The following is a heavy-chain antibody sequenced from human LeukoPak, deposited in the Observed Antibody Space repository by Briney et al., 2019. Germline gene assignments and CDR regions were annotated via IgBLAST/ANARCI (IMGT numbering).Heavy chain of an antibody. D-gene: IGHD5-24*01. J-gene: IGHJ4*02. CDR1: GFTVSSNY. V-gene: IGHV3-66*02. CDR3: ASTGWLQSPFDY. Sequence: GGSLRLSCAASGFTVSSNYMSWVRQAPGKGLEWVSVIYSGGSTYYADSVKGRFTISRDNSKNTLYLQMNSLRAEDTAVYYCASTGWLQSPFDYWGQGTLVTVSS. CDR2: IYSGGST.